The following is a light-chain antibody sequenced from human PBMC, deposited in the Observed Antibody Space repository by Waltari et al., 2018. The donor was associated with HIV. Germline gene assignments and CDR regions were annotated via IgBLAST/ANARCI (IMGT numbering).Light chain of an antibody. J-gene: IGLJ1*01. V-gene: IGLV1-40*01. Sequence: QSVLTQPPSVSGAPGQRVTISCTGSSSNIGAGYDVHWYQQLPGTAPKLLIYGNSNRPSGVPDRFSGSKSGTSASRAITGRQAEDEADYYCQSYDSSLEVFGTGTKVTVL. CDR2: GNS. CDR3: QSYDSSLEV. CDR1: SSNIGAGYD.